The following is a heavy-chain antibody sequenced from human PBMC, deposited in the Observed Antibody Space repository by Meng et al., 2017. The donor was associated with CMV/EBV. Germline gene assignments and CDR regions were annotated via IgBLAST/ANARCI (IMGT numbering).Heavy chain of an antibody. CDR2: ISNDGSST. D-gene: IGHD2-2*01. CDR1: GFTLSSNW. Sequence: GGSLRLSCAASGFTLSSNWMHWVRQAPGKGLVWVSRISNDGSSTSYADSVKGRFIISRDIAKNTLHLQMHSLRAEDTAVYYCVRNGYCTSATCYGAFDIWGQGTMVTVSS. CDR3: VRNGYCTSATCYGAFDI. J-gene: IGHJ3*02. V-gene: IGHV3-74*01.